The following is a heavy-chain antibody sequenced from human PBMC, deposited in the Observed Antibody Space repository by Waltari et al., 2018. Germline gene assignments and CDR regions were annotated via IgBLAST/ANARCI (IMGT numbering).Heavy chain of an antibody. J-gene: IGHJ1*01. V-gene: IGHV1-69*08. CDR3: ATEKTVAGIGYFQH. CDR1: GGTFSSYT. CDR2: IIPILGIA. D-gene: IGHD6-19*01. Sequence: QVQLVQSGAEVKKPGSSVKVSCKASGGTFSSYTISWVRQAPGQGLEWMGRIIPILGIANYAQKFQGRVTITADKSTSTAYMELSSLRSEDTAVYYCATEKTVAGIGYFQHWGQGTLVTVSS.